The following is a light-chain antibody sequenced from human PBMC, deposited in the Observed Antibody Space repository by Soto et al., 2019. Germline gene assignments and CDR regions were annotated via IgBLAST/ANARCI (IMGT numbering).Light chain of an antibody. Sequence: DIRMTHSPSSLSTSVGDRVTITCRASQNIGRNLNWYQQKPGKAPKLLIYTVSNLQTGVPLRFSGRGSGKEFTLTISALQPEDFATYYCKQCYSIPLTFGGGSKVEIX. CDR2: TVS. CDR3: KQCYSIPLT. CDR1: QNIGRN. J-gene: IGKJ4*01. V-gene: IGKV1-39*01.